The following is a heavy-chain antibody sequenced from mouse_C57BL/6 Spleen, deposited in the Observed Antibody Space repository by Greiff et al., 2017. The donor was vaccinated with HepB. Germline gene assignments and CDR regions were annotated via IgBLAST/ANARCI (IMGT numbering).Heavy chain of an antibody. J-gene: IGHJ4*01. V-gene: IGHV1-85*01. Sequence: VHLVESGPELVKPGASVKLSCKASGYTFTSYDINWVKQRPGQGLEWIGWIYPRDGSTKYNEKFKGKATLTVDTSSSTAYMELHSLTSEDSAVYFCARYDYDGYYYAMDYWGQGTSVTVSS. CDR1: GYTFTSYD. CDR3: ARYDYDGYYYAMDY. CDR2: IYPRDGST. D-gene: IGHD2-4*01.